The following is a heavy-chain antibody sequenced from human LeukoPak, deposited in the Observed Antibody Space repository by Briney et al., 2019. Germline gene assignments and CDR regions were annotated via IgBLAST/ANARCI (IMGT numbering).Heavy chain of an antibody. CDR3: AIEKLIGELFFPLGY. CDR2: IIPIFGTA. D-gene: IGHD3-10*01. J-gene: IGHJ4*02. CDR1: GYTFTSYY. V-gene: IGHV1-69*13. Sequence: ASVKVSCKASGYTFTSYYMHWVRQAPGQGLEWMGGIIPIFGTANYAQKFQGRVTITADESTSTAYMELSSLRSEDTAVYYCAIEKLIGELFFPLGYWGQGTLVTVSS.